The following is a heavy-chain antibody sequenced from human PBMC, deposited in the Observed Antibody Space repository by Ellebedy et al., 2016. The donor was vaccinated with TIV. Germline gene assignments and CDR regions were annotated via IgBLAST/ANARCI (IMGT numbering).Heavy chain of an antibody. J-gene: IGHJ4*02. CDR1: GFTFSDYY. CDR2: ISSSSSYT. V-gene: IGHV3-11*06. D-gene: IGHD4-23*01. CDR3: ARDGGNSYYFDY. Sequence: GESLKISXAASGFTFSDYYMSWIRQAPGKGLEWVSYISSSSSYTNYADSVKGRFTISRDNAKNSLYLQMNSLRVEDTAVYYCARDGGNSYYFDYWGQGTLVTGSS.